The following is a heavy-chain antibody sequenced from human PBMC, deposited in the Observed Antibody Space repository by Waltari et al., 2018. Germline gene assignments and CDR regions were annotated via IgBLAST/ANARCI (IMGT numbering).Heavy chain of an antibody. CDR2: SYYSGGT. Sequence: QLQLQESGPGLVKPSETLSLTCTVSGGSISSSSYYWGWIRQPPGKGLEWIGSSYYSGGTYYNPSLKSRVTISVDTAKNQFSLKLSSVTAADTAVYYCAREGARRTIFGVVIGYFDYWGQGTLVTVSS. D-gene: IGHD3-3*01. CDR3: AREGARRTIFGVVIGYFDY. CDR1: GGSISSSSYY. V-gene: IGHV4-39*01. J-gene: IGHJ4*02.